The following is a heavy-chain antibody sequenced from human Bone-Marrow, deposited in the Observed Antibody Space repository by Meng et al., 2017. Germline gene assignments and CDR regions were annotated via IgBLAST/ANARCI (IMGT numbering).Heavy chain of an antibody. CDR1: GGSSIGYY. Sequence: VPPHQCCPGMLTPSDTLPLPCAVYGGSSIGYYCSWIPQPPGKGLEWIGEINHSGSTNSNPSLKSRVTISVDTSKNQFSLKLSSVTAADTAVYYCARGRSSGWYRPEYFQHWGQGTLVTVSS. J-gene: IGHJ1*01. CDR3: ARGRSSGWYRPEYFQH. D-gene: IGHD6-19*01. V-gene: IGHV4-34*01. CDR2: INHSGST.